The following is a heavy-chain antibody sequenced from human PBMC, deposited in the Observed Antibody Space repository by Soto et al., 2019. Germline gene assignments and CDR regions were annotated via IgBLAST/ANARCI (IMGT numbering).Heavy chain of an antibody. V-gene: IGHV4-61*01. CDR2: IYYSGTN. J-gene: IGHJ4*02. Sequence: SETLSLTCAVSVGSVSSGSFYWSWIRQPPGKGLEWIGYIYYSGTNTYNPSLKSRVTMSADTSRNQFSLRLSSVTAADTAVYYCARGYCSITSCSIFKYWGQGTQVTVSS. CDR1: VGSVSSGSFY. CDR3: ARGYCSITSCSIFKY. D-gene: IGHD2-2*01.